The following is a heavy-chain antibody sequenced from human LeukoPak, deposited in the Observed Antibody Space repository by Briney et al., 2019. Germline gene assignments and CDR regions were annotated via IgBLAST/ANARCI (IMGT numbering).Heavy chain of an antibody. D-gene: IGHD6-13*01. CDR3: AAQHQLVNTVDI. J-gene: IGHJ3*02. CDR1: SGSIRNYY. CDR2: IHYTGTT. V-gene: IGHV4-59*01. Sequence: KPSETLSLTCTVASGSIRNYYWSWSRHPPGKGLEWIGYIHYTGTTNYNPSLKSRVTLSLDTSKNQLSLKLNSVTAADAAVYYCAAQHQLVNTVDIWGHGTIISVSS.